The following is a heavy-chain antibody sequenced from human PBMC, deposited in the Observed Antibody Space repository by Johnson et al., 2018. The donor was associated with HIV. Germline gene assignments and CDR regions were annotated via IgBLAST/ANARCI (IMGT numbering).Heavy chain of an antibody. D-gene: IGHD3-16*02. V-gene: IGHV3-15*01. CDR1: GFTFDDYG. Sequence: EMQLVESGGGVVRPGGSLRLSCAASGFTFDDYGMSWVRQAPGKGLEWVGRIKRKIEGEATDYAAPVKGRFTISRDDSKNTLFLQMSSLKTDDTAVYYCTTAIVIDAFDIWGQGTMVTVSS. CDR2: IKRKIEGEAT. J-gene: IGHJ3*02. CDR3: TTAIVIDAFDI.